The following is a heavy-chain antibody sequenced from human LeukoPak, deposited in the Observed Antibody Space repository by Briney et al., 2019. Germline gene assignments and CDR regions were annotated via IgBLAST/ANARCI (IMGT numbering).Heavy chain of an antibody. CDR1: GFTFSSYS. J-gene: IGHJ4*02. D-gene: IGHD4-17*01. Sequence: PGGSLRLSCAASGFTFSSYSMNWVRQAPGKGLEWVSYISSSGTTIYYADSVKGRFTISRDNAKNSLYLQMSGLRDEDTAVYYCARDWYGDYAPECWGQGTLVTVSS. V-gene: IGHV3-48*02. CDR2: ISSSGTTI. CDR3: ARDWYGDYAPEC.